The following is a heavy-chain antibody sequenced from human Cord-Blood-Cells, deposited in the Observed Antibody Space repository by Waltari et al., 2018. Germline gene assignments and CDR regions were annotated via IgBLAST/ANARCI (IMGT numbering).Heavy chain of an antibody. CDR1: GYTFTSYG. Sequence: QVQLLQSGAEVKKPGASVKVSCKASGYTFTSYGISWVRQAPGQGLEWMGWISAYNGNTNYAQKLQGRVTMTTDTSTSTAYMELRSLRSDDTAVYYCARDGSVTPSFYSSGWFDYWGQGTLVTVSS. V-gene: IGHV1-18*04. J-gene: IGHJ4*02. CDR3: ARDGSVTPSFYSSGWFDY. CDR2: ISAYNGNT. D-gene: IGHD6-19*01.